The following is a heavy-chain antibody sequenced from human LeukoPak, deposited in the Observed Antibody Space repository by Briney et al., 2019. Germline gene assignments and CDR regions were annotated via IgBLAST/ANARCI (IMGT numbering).Heavy chain of an antibody. CDR3: AKDITEQLAEYFQH. CDR2: ISWNSGSI. V-gene: IGHV3-9*01. J-gene: IGHJ1*01. Sequence: GGSLRLSCAASGFTFDDYAMHWVRQAPGKGLEWVSGISWNSGSIGYADSVKGRSTISRDNAKNSLYLQMNSLRAEDTALYYCAKDITEQLAEYFQHWGQGTLVTVSS. CDR1: GFTFDDYA. D-gene: IGHD6-13*01.